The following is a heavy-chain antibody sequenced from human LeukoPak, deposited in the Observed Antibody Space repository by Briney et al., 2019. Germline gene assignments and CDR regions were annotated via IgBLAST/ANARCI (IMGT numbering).Heavy chain of an antibody. CDR2: ISYDGSNK. CDR1: GFTFSSYG. D-gene: IGHD2-2*01. Sequence: PGGSLRLSCAASGFTFSSYGMHWVRQAPGKGLEWVAVISYDGSNKYYADSVKGRFTISRDDSKNTLYLQMNSLRAEDTAVYYCAKDHAPVVPGAIVYWGQGTLVTVSS. J-gene: IGHJ4*02. CDR3: AKDHAPVVPGAIVY. V-gene: IGHV3-30*18.